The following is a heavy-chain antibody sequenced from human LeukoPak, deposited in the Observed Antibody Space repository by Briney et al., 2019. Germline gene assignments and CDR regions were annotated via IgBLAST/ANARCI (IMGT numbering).Heavy chain of an antibody. CDR2: IYYSGNT. J-gene: IGHJ4*02. V-gene: IGHV4-31*03. CDR1: GTSISSGAYS. CDR3: ARTITIFGALGYFDY. Sequence: SETLSLTCTVSGTSISSGAYSWSWVRRHPGKGLEWIAYIYYSGNTYYNPSLKRRVTISVDTSKNQFSLKLSSVTAADTAVYYCARTITIFGALGYFDYWGQGTLVTVSS. D-gene: IGHD3-3*01.